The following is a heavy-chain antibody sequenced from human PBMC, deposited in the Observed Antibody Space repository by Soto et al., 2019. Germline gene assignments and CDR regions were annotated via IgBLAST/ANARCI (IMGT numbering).Heavy chain of an antibody. V-gene: IGHV4-34*01. J-gene: IGHJ6*03. D-gene: IGHD4-4*01. Sequence: SETLSLTCAVYGGSFSGYYWSWIRQPPGKGLEWIGEINHSGSTNYNPSLKRRVTISVDTSKNQFSLKLSSVTAADTVVYYCARGENSNSSGYYYYMDVWGKGTTVTVSS. CDR2: INHSGST. CDR1: GGSFSGYY. CDR3: ARGENSNSSGYYYYMDV.